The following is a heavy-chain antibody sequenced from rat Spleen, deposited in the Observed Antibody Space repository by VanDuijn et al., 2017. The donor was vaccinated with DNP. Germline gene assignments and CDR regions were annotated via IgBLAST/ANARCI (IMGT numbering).Heavy chain of an antibody. J-gene: IGHJ2*01. CDR3: ARHEGLYSGFPDYFDY. D-gene: IGHD4-4*01. CDR1: GLTFTHYD. CDR2: ITTSGGAT. Sequence: EVQLVESGGDLVQPGRSLKLSCAASGLTFTHYDMVWVRQAPTKGLEWVATITTSGGATYYRDSVRGRFTISRDNAKSTLYLQVDSLRSEDTATYYCARHEGLYSGFPDYFDYWGQGVMVTVSS. V-gene: IGHV5-25*01.